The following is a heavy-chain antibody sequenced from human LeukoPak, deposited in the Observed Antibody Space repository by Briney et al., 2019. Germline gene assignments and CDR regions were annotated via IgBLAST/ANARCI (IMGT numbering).Heavy chain of an antibody. D-gene: IGHD3-22*01. CDR3: ARYRLSDSPINWFDP. Sequence: ASVKVSCKASGYTFTSYGISWVRQAPGQGLEWMGWISAYNGNTNYAQKLQGRVTMTTDTSTNTAYMELGSLMSDDTAVYYCARYRLSDSPINWFDPWGQGTLVTVSS. CDR2: ISAYNGNT. CDR1: GYTFTSYG. J-gene: IGHJ5*02. V-gene: IGHV1-18*01.